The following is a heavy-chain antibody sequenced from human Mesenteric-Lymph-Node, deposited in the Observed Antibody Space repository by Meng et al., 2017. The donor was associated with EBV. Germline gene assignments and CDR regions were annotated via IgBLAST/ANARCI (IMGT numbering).Heavy chain of an antibody. CDR2: IIPIFSTA. V-gene: IGHV1-69*01. D-gene: IGHD3-22*01. Sequence: QVQLEQSGADVKKPGSSVKVACKTTGGSFNREDIHWLRQAPGQGLEWMGGIIPIFSTANYAQKLQGRVTITADESTSTAYMELNSLRSEDTAVYYCATYYYDSSAYFDWGQGTLVTGSS. CDR3: ATYYYDSSAYFD. J-gene: IGHJ4*02. CDR1: GGSFNRED.